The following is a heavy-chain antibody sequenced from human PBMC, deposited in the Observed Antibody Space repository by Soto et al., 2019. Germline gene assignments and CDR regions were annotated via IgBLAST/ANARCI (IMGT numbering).Heavy chain of an antibody. CDR2: ISSSGSTI. CDR1: GFTFSSYE. CDR3: ARDGLNSSGYYRYDAFDI. D-gene: IGHD3-22*01. Sequence: GGSLRLSXAASGFTFSSYEMNWVRQAPGKGLEWVSYISSSGSTIYYADSVKGRFTISRDNAKNSLYLQMNSLRAEDTAVYYCARDGLNSSGYYRYDAFDIWGQGTMVTVSS. V-gene: IGHV3-48*03. J-gene: IGHJ3*02.